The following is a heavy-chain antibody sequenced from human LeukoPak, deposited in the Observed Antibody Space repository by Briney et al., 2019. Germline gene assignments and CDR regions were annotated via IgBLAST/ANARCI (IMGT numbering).Heavy chain of an antibody. CDR1: GFTFSSYA. Sequence: GGSLRLSCAASGFTFSSYAMHWVRQAPGKGLEWVAVISYDGSNKYYADSVKGRFTISRDNSKNTLYLQMNSLRAEDTAVYYCAREGNTVTTPRTFDCWGQGALVTVSS. J-gene: IGHJ4*02. V-gene: IGHV3-30*04. CDR3: AREGNTVTTPRTFDC. CDR2: ISYDGSNK. D-gene: IGHD4-17*01.